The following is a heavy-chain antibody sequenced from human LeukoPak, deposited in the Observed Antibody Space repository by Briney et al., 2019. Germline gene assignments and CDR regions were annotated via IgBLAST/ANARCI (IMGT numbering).Heavy chain of an antibody. V-gene: IGHV1-46*01. Sequence: ASVKVSCKASGYTFTSYYMHWVRQAPGQGLEWMGIINPSGGSTSYAQKFQGRVTMTRDTSTNTVYMELSSLRSEDTAVYYCARNKAVPHARVPYYYYMDVWGKGTTVTVSS. CDR2: INPSGGST. CDR3: ARNKAVPHARVPYYYYMDV. CDR1: GYTFTSYY. D-gene: IGHD1/OR15-1a*01. J-gene: IGHJ6*03.